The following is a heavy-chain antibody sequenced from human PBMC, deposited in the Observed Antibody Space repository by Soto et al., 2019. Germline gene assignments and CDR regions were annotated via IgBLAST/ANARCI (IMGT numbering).Heavy chain of an antibody. Sequence: QVQLVQSGAEVKKPGSSVKVSCKASGGTFSSYAISWVRQAPGQGLEWMGGIIPIFGTANYAQKFQGRVTITAEESTSKGYLELGRLRSEGTAVYYWAREECGWRSDYFDYWGQGTLVTVSS. CDR1: GGTFSSYA. CDR3: AREECGWRSDYFDY. D-gene: IGHD3-3*01. V-gene: IGHV1-69*01. CDR2: IIPIFGTA. J-gene: IGHJ4*02.